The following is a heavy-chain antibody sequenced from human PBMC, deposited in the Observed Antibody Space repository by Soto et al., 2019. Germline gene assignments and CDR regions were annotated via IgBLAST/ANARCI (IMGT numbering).Heavy chain of an antibody. Sequence: PGGSLRLSCAASGFTFSSYAMSWVRQAPGKGLEWVSAISGSGVSTYYADSVKGRFTISRDNFKNTLYLQMNSLGAEDTAVYYCAKDRHSLPGYSTSRVYFYYYGMDVWGQGTTVTVSS. V-gene: IGHV3-23*01. CDR2: ISGSGVST. D-gene: IGHD6-13*01. CDR3: AKDRHSLPGYSTSRVYFYYYGMDV. CDR1: GFTFSSYA. J-gene: IGHJ6*02.